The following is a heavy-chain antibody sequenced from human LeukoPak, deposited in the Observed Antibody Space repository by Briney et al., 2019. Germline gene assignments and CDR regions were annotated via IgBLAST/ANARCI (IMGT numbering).Heavy chain of an antibody. Sequence: SETLSLTCTVSGGSISSYYWSWIRQPAGKGLEWIGRIYTSGSTNYNPSLKSRVTMSVDTSKIQFSMKLTSVTAADTAVYYCARSYCSGGSCLNWFDPWGLGTLVTVSS. CDR3: ARSYCSGGSCLNWFDP. J-gene: IGHJ5*02. CDR1: GGSISSYY. D-gene: IGHD2-15*01. CDR2: IYTSGST. V-gene: IGHV4-4*07.